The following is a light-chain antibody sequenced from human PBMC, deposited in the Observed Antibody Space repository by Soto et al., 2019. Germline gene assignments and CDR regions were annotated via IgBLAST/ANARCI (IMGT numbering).Light chain of an antibody. CDR3: QQRSNWPKGFT. CDR1: QSVSSY. V-gene: IGKV3-11*01. CDR2: DAS. Sequence: EIVLTQSPATLSLSPGERATLSCRASQSVSSYLAWYPQKPGQAPRLLIYDASNRATGIPARFSGSGSGTDFTLTISSLEPEDFAVYYCQQRSNWPKGFTFGPGTKVDIK. J-gene: IGKJ3*01.